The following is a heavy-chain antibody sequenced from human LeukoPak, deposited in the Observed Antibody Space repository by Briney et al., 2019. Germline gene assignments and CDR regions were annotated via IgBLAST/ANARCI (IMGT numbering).Heavy chain of an antibody. CDR2: IYSGGST. Sequence: PGGSLRLSCAASGFTVSSNYMSWVRQAPGKGLEWVSVIYSGGSTYYADSVKGRFTISRDHSKNTLYLQMNSLRAEDTAVYYCARLTTVTRHFDYWGQGTLVTVSS. D-gene: IGHD4-17*01. CDR3: ARLTTVTRHFDY. V-gene: IGHV3-53*01. CDR1: GFTVSSNY. J-gene: IGHJ4*02.